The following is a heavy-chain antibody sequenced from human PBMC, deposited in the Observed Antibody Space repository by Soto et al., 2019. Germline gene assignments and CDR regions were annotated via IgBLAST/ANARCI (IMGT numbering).Heavy chain of an antibody. V-gene: IGHV4-4*07. CDR1: GGSISSYY. J-gene: IGHJ4*02. CDR3: AREPTFAYCGGDCWFDY. Sequence: SETLSLTCTASGGSISSYYWSWIRQPAGKGLEWIGRIYTSGSTNYNPSLKSRVTMSVDTSKNQFSLKLSSVTAADTAVYYCAREPTFAYCGGDCWFDYWGQGTLVTVSS. CDR2: IYTSGST. D-gene: IGHD2-21*02.